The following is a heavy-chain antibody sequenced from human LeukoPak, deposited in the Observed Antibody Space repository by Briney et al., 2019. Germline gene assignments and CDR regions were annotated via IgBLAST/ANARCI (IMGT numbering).Heavy chain of an antibody. D-gene: IGHD3-9*01. CDR2: IYTCGST. J-gene: IGHJ4*02. CDR3: AREGTEYYDILTGYFNY. CDR1: GGSISSYY. V-gene: IGHV4-4*07. Sequence: PSETLSLTCTVSGGSISSYYWSWIRQPAGKGLEWIGRIYTCGSTNYNPSLKRRVTISVDTSKNQFSLKLSSVTAADTAVYYCAREGTEYYDILTGYFNYWAREPWSPSPQ.